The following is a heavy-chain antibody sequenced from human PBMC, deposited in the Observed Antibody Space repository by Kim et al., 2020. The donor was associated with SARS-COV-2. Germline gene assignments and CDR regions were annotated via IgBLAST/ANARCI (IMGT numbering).Heavy chain of an antibody. V-gene: IGHV3-23*01. D-gene: IGHD6-19*01. J-gene: IGHJ4*02. CDR2: ISGSGGST. CDR1: GFTFSSYA. Sequence: GGSLRLSCAASGFTFSSYAMSWVRQAPGKGLECVSAISGSGGSTYYADSVKGRFTIPRDNSKNTLYLQMNSLRAEDTAVYYCAKARGVAVAGSAVDYWGQGTLVTVSS. CDR3: AKARGVAVAGSAVDY.